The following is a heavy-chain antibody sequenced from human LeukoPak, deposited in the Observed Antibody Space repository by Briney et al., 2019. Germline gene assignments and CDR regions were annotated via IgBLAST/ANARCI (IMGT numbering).Heavy chain of an antibody. Sequence: PRGSLRLSCAASGFTFRSYGMHWVRHAPGKGLEWVAFIRYDGSNKYYANSVKGRFTISRDNSKNTLYLQMNSLRAEDTAVYYCAKDYRDVDTAMVTIRAYYYYYMDVWGKGTTVTVSS. V-gene: IGHV3-30*02. CDR3: AKDYRDVDTAMVTIRAYYYYYMDV. J-gene: IGHJ6*03. CDR2: IRYDGSNK. D-gene: IGHD5-18*01. CDR1: GFTFRSYG.